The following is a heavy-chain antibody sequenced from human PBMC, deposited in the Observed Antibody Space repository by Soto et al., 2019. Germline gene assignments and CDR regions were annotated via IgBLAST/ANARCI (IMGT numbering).Heavy chain of an antibody. V-gene: IGHV3-53*01. CDR1: GFTVSSNY. CDR2: IYSGGST. CDR3: ARDGYCSSTSCYRGY. D-gene: IGHD2-2*01. J-gene: IGHJ4*02. Sequence: GGSLRLSCAASGFTVSSNYMSWVRQAPGKGLEWVSVIYSGGSTYSADSVKGRFTISRDNSKNTLYLQMNSLRAEDTAVYYCARDGYCSSTSCYRGYWGQGTLVTVSS.